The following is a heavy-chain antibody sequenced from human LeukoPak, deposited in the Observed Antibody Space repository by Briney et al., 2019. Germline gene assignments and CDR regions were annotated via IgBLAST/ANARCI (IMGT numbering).Heavy chain of an antibody. V-gene: IGHV4-59*01. CDR2: IYYSGSI. Sequence: PSETLSLTCTVSGDSISGYYWTWIRQPPGKGLEWIGYIYYSGSINYNPSLKSRLTISVDTSKNQFSLKLSSVTAADTAVYYCARLRGNYFPDYWGQGTLFTVSS. D-gene: IGHD4-11*01. J-gene: IGHJ4*02. CDR3: ARLRGNYFPDY. CDR1: GDSISGYY.